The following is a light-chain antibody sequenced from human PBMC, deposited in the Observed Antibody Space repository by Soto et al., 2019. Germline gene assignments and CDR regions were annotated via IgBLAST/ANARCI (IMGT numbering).Light chain of an antibody. V-gene: IGKV3-11*01. J-gene: IGKJ2*01. CDR2: YAS. CDR3: QQRSNWPRGT. CDR1: QSVSSY. Sequence: EIVLTQSPATLSLSPGERATLSCRASQSVSSYLAWYQQQPGQPPRLLIYYASNSATAIPARFSGSGSGTDFSLTISSLEAEDFAVYYCQQRSNWPRGTFGQGTKLEIK.